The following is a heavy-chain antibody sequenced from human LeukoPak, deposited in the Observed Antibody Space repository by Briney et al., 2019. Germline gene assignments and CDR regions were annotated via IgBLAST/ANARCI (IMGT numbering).Heavy chain of an antibody. CDR1: GFTFGDYA. J-gene: IGHJ4*02. CDR2: IRSKAYGGTT. Sequence: GGSLRLSCTASGFTFGDYAMSWVRQAPGKGLEWVGFIRSKAYGGTTEYAASVKGRFTISGDDSKSIAYLQMNSLKTEDTAVYYCTRALHYDFWSGSHDYWGQGTLVTVSS. CDR3: TRALHYDFWSGSHDY. D-gene: IGHD3-3*01. V-gene: IGHV3-49*04.